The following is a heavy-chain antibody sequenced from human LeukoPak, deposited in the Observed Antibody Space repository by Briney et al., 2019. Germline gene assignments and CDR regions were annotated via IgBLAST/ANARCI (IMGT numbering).Heavy chain of an antibody. CDR3: AKTPGDYYDSSGYYEYYFDY. V-gene: IGHV3-23*01. J-gene: IGHJ4*02. CDR2: ISGSGGST. CDR1: GFTFSSYA. D-gene: IGHD3-22*01. Sequence: GGSLRLSCAASGFTFSSYAMSWVRQAPGKGLEWVSAISGSGGSTYYADSVKGRFTISRDNSKNTLYLQTNSLRAEDTAVYYCAKTPGDYYDSSGYYEYYFDYWGQGTLVTVSS.